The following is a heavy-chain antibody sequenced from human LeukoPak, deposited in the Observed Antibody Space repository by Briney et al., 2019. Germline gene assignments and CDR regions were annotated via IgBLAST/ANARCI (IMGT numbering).Heavy chain of an antibody. J-gene: IGHJ4*02. V-gene: IGHV4-31*03. D-gene: IGHD1-1*01. CDR2: IYYSGST. CDR1: GGSISSSSYY. Sequence: SETLSLTCTVSGGSISSSSYYWGWIRQPPGKGLEWIGSIYYSGSTNYNPSLQGRVTISLDTSRNQFSLKLSSVTAADTAVYYCASGDNDPLFDYWGQGTLVTVSS. CDR3: ASGDNDPLFDY.